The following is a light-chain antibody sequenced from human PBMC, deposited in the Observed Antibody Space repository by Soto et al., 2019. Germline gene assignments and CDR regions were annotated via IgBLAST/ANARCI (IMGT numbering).Light chain of an antibody. CDR2: DAS. J-gene: IGKJ5*01. CDR1: QSISSW. CDR3: QQYNSYPIT. Sequence: EIQRTQSPSTLSASVGDRVTITVRASQSISSWLAWYQQKPGKAPKLLIYDASSLESGVPSRFSGSGSGTEFTLTISSLQPDDFATYYCQQYNSYPITFGQGTRWRL. V-gene: IGKV1-5*01.